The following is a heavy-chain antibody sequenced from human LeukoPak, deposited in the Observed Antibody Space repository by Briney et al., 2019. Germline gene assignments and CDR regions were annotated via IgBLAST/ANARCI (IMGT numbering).Heavy chain of an antibody. J-gene: IGHJ4*02. CDR3: TRYNNDHFDY. CDR1: GFTFGGYG. D-gene: IGHD1-14*01. V-gene: IGHV3-33*01. CDR2: IAYDGSRA. Sequence: PGGSLRLSCAGSGFTFGGYGKHWFRQTPGKGLEWVAVIAYDGSRAFYADSVKGRFTISRDNSKNTMSVQMDDLRAEDTAVYYCTRYNNDHFDYWGQGTLVTVSS.